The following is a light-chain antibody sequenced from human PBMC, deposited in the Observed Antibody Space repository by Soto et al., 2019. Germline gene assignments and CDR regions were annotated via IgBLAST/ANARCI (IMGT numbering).Light chain of an antibody. CDR1: SSDVGGYNY. Sequence: QSVLTQPRSVSGSPGPSVTISCTGASSDVGGYNYVSWYQQHPGKAPKLMIYDVSKRPSGVPDRFSGSKSGNTASLTISGLQTEDEADYYSCSYAGRYTYLFGTGTKVTVL. CDR3: CSYAGRYTYL. V-gene: IGLV2-11*01. CDR2: DVS. J-gene: IGLJ1*01.